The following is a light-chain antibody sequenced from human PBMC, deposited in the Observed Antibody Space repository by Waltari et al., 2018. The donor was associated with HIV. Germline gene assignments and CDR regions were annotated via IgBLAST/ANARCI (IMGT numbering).Light chain of an antibody. Sequence: QSALTQPASVSGSPGHSITLSCTGTSSDVGGYNYFSWYQQHPGKAPKLMIYDVSNRPSGVSNRFSGSKSGNTASLTISGLQAEDEADYYCSSYTSSSTLVFGGGTKLTVL. V-gene: IGLV2-14*01. CDR3: SSYTSSSTLV. CDR2: DVS. J-gene: IGLJ2*01. CDR1: SSDVGGYNY.